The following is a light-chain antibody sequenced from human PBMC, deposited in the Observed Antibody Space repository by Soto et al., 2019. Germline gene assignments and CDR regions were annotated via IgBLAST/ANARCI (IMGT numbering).Light chain of an antibody. V-gene: IGKV3-15*01. J-gene: IGKJ4*01. CDR1: QSVSSN. CDR3: QQYNKWPLT. CDR2: GAS. Sequence: EIVMTQSPATLSVSPGERATLSCRASQSVSSNLAWYQQKPGQAPRLLIYGASTRATGIPARFSGSGSGTEFTVTINSLQSEDFAVYYCQQYNKWPLTFVGGTKVEIK.